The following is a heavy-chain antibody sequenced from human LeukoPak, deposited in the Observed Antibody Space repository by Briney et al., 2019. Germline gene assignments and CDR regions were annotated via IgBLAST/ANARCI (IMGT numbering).Heavy chain of an antibody. Sequence: PGGSMRLSCAASGFTFSNYWMTWVRQAPGKGLEWVANINQDGNAKYYVDSVKGRFTISRDNAKNSLYLQMNSLRAEDTAVYYCARVNPDYGDNHFDYWGQGILVTVSS. D-gene: IGHD4-17*01. CDR1: GFTFSNYW. V-gene: IGHV3-7*01. CDR2: INQDGNAK. CDR3: ARVNPDYGDNHFDY. J-gene: IGHJ4*02.